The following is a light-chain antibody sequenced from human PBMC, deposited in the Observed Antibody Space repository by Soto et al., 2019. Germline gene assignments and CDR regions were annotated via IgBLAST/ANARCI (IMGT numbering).Light chain of an antibody. V-gene: IGKV3-20*01. CDR1: QSVSSSY. Sequence: EIVLTQSPGTLSLSPGERATLSCRASQSVSSSYLAWYQQKPGQAPRLLIYGASTRATGIPDRFSGSGSGTDFTLTISRLEPEDFAVYYCHHYGGSPITFGQGTRLEN. CDR3: HHYGGSPIT. CDR2: GAS. J-gene: IGKJ5*01.